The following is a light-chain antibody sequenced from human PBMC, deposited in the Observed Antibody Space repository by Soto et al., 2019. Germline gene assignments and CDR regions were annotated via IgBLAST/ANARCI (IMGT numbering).Light chain of an antibody. CDR2: AAS. Sequence: EIVLTQSPGTLSLSPGERATLSCRASQSISNYLAWYQQRPGQSPRLLIYAASSRATGVPDRFSGGGSATDVTHTVSRLEPEDFAVYYCQQYGGSPRTFGQGTKLEIK. V-gene: IGKV3-20*01. J-gene: IGKJ2*01. CDR1: QSISNY. CDR3: QQYGGSPRT.